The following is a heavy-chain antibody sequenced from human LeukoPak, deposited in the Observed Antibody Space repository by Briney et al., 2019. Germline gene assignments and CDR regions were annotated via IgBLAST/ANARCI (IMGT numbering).Heavy chain of an antibody. CDR3: ARDRRLQLWSPAGFDY. Sequence: PGGSLRLSCAVSGFTFSSYGMSWVRQAPGKGLEWVSAISGSGYSAYYADSVKGRFTISRDNAKNSLYLQMNSLRADDTAVYYCARDRRLQLWSPAGFDYWGQGTLVTASS. J-gene: IGHJ4*02. V-gene: IGHV3-23*01. CDR1: GFTFSSYG. CDR2: ISGSGYSA. D-gene: IGHD5-18*01.